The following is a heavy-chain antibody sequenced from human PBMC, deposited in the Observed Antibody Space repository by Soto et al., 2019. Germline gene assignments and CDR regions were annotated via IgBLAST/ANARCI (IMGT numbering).Heavy chain of an antibody. CDR1: GFTFSDYG. Sequence: QVQLVESGGGVVQPGRSLRLCCAASGFTFSDYGMHWVRQAPGKGLEWVAVMSNDGSDEYYADSVKGRFSISRDNSKNALYLQMSSLRPEDTARYYCAKGGIWFGELGDYWGQGALVTVSS. V-gene: IGHV3-30*18. D-gene: IGHD3-10*01. CDR2: MSNDGSDE. J-gene: IGHJ4*02. CDR3: AKGGIWFGELGDY.